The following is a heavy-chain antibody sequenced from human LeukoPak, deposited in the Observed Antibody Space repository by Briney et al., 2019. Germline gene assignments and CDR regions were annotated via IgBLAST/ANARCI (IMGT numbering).Heavy chain of an antibody. D-gene: IGHD3-9*01. CDR3: ARDLYGHDWWFDP. J-gene: IGHJ5*02. V-gene: IGHV4-31*03. CDR1: GGSISSGGYY. Sequence: SETLSLTCTVSGGSISSGGYYWSWIRPHPGKGLEWIGYIYYSGSTYYNPSLKSRVTISVDTSKNQFSLKLSSVTAADTAVYYCARDLYGHDWWFDPWGQGTLVTVSS. CDR2: IYYSGST.